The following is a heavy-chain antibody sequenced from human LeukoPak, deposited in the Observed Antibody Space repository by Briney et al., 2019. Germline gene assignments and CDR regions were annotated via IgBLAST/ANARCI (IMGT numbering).Heavy chain of an antibody. D-gene: IGHD3-10*01. Sequence: GGSLRLSCAASGFTFSSYSMNWVRQAPGKGLEWVSYISSSSSTIYYADSVKGRFTISRDNAKNSLYLQMNSLRAEDTAVYYCASYYGSGSYNWFDPWGQGTLVTVSS. CDR2: ISSSSSTI. V-gene: IGHV3-48*04. CDR3: ASYYGSGSYNWFDP. CDR1: GFTFSSYS. J-gene: IGHJ5*02.